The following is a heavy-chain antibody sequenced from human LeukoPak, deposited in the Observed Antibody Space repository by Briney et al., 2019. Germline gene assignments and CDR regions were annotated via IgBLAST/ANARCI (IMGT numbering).Heavy chain of an antibody. Sequence: GGSLRLSCAASGFTFSSYTMSWVRQAPGKGLEWVSVIRSGGASTYYANSVRGRFTIFRDNSKNTLYLQMNSLRAEDTAIYYCAKDRSIAIFGVVTPSYYMDVWGKGTTVTVSS. D-gene: IGHD3-3*01. CDR1: GFTFSSYT. CDR2: IRSGGAST. CDR3: AKDRSIAIFGVVTPSYYMDV. V-gene: IGHV3-23*01. J-gene: IGHJ6*03.